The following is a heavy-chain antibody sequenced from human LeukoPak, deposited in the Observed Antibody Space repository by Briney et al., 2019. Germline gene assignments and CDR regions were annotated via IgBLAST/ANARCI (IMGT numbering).Heavy chain of an antibody. D-gene: IGHD6-19*01. V-gene: IGHV3-23*01. CDR1: GFTFSSYA. Sequence: GGSLRLPCAASGFTFSSYAMSWVRQAPGKGLEWVSVISGSGGSTYYADSVKGRFTISRDNSKNTLYLRMNSLRAEDTAAYYCAKGEAGYTSAWVVYWGQGTLVTVSS. J-gene: IGHJ4*02. CDR3: AKGEAGYTSAWVVY. CDR2: ISGSGGST.